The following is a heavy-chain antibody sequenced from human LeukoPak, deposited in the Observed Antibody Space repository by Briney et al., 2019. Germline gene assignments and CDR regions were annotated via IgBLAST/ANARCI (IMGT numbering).Heavy chain of an antibody. CDR2: IYTSGST. J-gene: IGHJ4*02. CDR1: GGSISSYY. CDR3: AREVGATTPSHFDY. D-gene: IGHD1-26*01. V-gene: IGHV4-4*07. Sequence: KPSETLSLTCTVSGGSISSYYWSWIRQPAGKGLEWIGRIYTSGSTNYNPSLKSRVTMSVDTSKNQFSLKLSSVSAADTAVYYCAREVGATTPSHFDYWGQGTLVTVSS.